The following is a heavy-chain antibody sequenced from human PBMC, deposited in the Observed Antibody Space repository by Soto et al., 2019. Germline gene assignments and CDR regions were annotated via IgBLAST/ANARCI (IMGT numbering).Heavy chain of an antibody. CDR2: IYYSGST. CDR3: ATGSHLSGSYLY. Sequence: QVQLQESGPGLVKPSQTLSLTCTVSGGSISSGGYYWSWIRQHPGKGLEWIGYIYYSGSTSYNPSLKSRITISIDTSKNQFSLKLTSVTAADTAVYYCATGSHLSGSYLYWGQGTLLTVSS. D-gene: IGHD3-10*01. J-gene: IGHJ4*02. V-gene: IGHV4-31*03. CDR1: GGSISSGGYY.